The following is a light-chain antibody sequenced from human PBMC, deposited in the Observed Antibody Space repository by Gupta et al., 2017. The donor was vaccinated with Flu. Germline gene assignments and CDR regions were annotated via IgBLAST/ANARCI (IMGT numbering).Light chain of an antibody. V-gene: IGLV2-23*02. J-gene: IGLJ3*02. CDR2: EVS. Sequence: QSALTQPASVSASPGQSITISCTGTSSDVGGYNLVSWYQQYPNKAPKLVIFEVSKRPSGVSNRFSGSKSGNTASLTISGLQAEDEADCFCCSYTSSVTWVFGGGTKVTVL. CDR1: SSDVGGYNL. CDR3: CSYTSSVTWV.